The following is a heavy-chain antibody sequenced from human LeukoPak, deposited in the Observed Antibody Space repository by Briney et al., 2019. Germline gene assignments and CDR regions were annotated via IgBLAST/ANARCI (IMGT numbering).Heavy chain of an antibody. CDR3: AGLSGYRDAFDI. V-gene: IGHV4-34*01. J-gene: IGHJ3*02. Sequence: SETPSLTCAVYGGSFSGYYWSWIRQPPGKGLEWIGEINHSGSTNYNPSLKSRVTISVDTSKNQFSLKLSSVTAADTAVYYCAGLSGYRDAFDIWGQGTMVTVSS. CDR2: INHSGST. D-gene: IGHD3-22*01. CDR1: GGSFSGYY.